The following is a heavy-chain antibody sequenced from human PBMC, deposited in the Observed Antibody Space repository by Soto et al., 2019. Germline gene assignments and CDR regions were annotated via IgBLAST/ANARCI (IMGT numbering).Heavy chain of an antibody. Sequence: GGSLRLSCAASGFTFSDYYMSWIRQAPGKGLEWVSYISSSGSTIYYADSVKGRFTISRDNAKNSLYLQMNSLRDEDTAVYYCARDSPYYDSSGYYYPYWGQGTLVTVSS. CDR2: ISSSGSTI. CDR3: ARDSPYYDSSGYYYPY. J-gene: IGHJ4*02. CDR1: GFTFSDYY. D-gene: IGHD3-22*01. V-gene: IGHV3-11*04.